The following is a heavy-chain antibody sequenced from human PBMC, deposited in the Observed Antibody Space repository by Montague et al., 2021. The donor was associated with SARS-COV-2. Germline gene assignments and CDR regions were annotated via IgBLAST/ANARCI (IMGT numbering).Heavy chain of an antibody. CDR2: IYNGGSRR. CDR1: GFTFSSYW. V-gene: IGHV3-74*01. D-gene: IGHD3-22*01. CDR3: ARDGEIVAVGYYFDS. J-gene: IGHJ4*02. Sequence: SLRLSCAASGFTFSSYWMYWVRQAPGKGLVWVSHIYNGGSRRSYADSVKGRFTISRDNSKNTLYLQMNSLRAEDTAVYYCARDGEIVAVGYYFDSWGQGTLVTASS.